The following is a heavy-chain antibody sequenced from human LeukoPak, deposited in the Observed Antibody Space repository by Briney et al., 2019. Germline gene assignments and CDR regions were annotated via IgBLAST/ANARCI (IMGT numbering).Heavy chain of an antibody. Sequence: SETLSLTCAVYGGSFSGYYWSWIRQPPGKGLEWIGEINHSGSTNYNPSLKSRVTISVDTSKNQFSLKLSSVTAADTAVYYCARVMRSSSTSCPDYWGQGTLVTVSS. V-gene: IGHV4-34*01. D-gene: IGHD2-2*01. CDR3: ARVMRSSSTSCPDY. CDR1: GGSFSGYY. J-gene: IGHJ4*02. CDR2: INHSGST.